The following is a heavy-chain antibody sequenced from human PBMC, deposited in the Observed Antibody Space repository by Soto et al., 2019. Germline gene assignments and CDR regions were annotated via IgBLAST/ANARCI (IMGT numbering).Heavy chain of an antibody. Sequence: GSLRLSCAASGFTFSDYYMSWIRQAPGKGLEWVSYISSSSSYTNYADSVKGRFTISRDNAKNSLYLQMNSLRAEDTAVYYCARVPYGIVGASDYWGQGTLVTVSS. D-gene: IGHD1-26*01. CDR1: GFTFSDYY. CDR3: ARVPYGIVGASDY. CDR2: ISSSSSYT. J-gene: IGHJ4*02. V-gene: IGHV3-11*05.